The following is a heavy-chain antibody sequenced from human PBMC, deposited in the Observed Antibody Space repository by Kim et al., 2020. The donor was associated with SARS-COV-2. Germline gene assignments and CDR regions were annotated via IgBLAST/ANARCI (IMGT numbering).Heavy chain of an antibody. CDR2: IYYSGST. CDR3: ARRGARRWLQLEAFDI. V-gene: IGHV4-59*08. J-gene: IGHJ3*02. Sequence: SETLSLTCTVSGGSISSYYWSWIRQPPGKGLEWIGYIYYSGSTNYNPSLKSRVTISVDTSKNQFSLKLSSVTAADTAVYYCARRGARRWLQLEAFDIWGQGTMVTVSS. D-gene: IGHD5-12*01. CDR1: GGSISSYY.